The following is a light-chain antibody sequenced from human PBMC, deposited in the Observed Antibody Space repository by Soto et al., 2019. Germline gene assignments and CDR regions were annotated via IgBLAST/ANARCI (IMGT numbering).Light chain of an antibody. V-gene: IGLV2-14*01. CDR3: SSYTSSSTWV. CDR2: EVS. J-gene: IGLJ3*02. Sequence: QSALTQPASVSGSPGQSITISCTGTSSDVGGYNYVSWYQQHPGKAPKLMIYEVSNRPSGVSHRFSGSKSGNTASLTISGPQAEDEADYYCSSYTSSSTWVFGGGTKLTVL. CDR1: SSDVGGYNY.